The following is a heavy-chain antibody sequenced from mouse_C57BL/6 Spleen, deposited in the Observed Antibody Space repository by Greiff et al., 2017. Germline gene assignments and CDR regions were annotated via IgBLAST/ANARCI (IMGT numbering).Heavy chain of an antibody. J-gene: IGHJ2*01. CDR1: GFTFSDYG. CDR3: ARGPYGSSWYYFDY. Sequence: EVKLMESGGGLVKPGGSLKLSCAASGFTFSDYGMHWVRQAPEKGLEWVAYISSGSSTIYYADTVKGRFTICRDNAKNTVFLQMTSLRSEDTALYYCARGPYGSSWYYFDYWGQGTTLTVSS. CDR2: ISSGSSTI. D-gene: IGHD1-1*01. V-gene: IGHV5-17*01.